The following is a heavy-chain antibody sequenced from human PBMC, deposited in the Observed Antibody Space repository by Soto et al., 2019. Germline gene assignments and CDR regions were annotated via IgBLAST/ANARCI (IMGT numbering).Heavy chain of an antibody. CDR1: GGTFSSYS. Sequence: QVPLVQSGAEVKKPGSSMKVSCKASGGTFSSYSINWVRQAPGQGLEWMGEIIPIFGTANYAQKFQGRVTITADESTSTAYMELSSLRSEDTAVYYCARDGGRHSGGIDYWGQGTLVTVSS. CDR2: IIPIFGTA. CDR3: ARDGGRHSGGIDY. J-gene: IGHJ4*02. V-gene: IGHV1-69*01. D-gene: IGHD1-26*01.